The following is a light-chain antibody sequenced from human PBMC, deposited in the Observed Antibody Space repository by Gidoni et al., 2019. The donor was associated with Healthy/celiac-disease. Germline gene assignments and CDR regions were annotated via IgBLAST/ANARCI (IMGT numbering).Light chain of an antibody. Sequence: QSALTQPASVSGSPGPSITISCTGTSSDVGSYNLVSWYQQHPGKAPKLMIYEGSKRPSGGSNRFSGSKSGNTASLTISGLQAEDEADYYCCSYAGSSTSYVFGTGTKVTVL. CDR2: EGS. CDR3: CSYAGSSTSYV. CDR1: SSDVGSYNL. V-gene: IGLV2-23*01. J-gene: IGLJ1*01.